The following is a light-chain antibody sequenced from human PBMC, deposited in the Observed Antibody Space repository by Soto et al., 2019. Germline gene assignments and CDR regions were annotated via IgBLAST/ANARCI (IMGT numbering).Light chain of an antibody. Sequence: QSVRTQPPSASGTPGHRVTVSCSGSSSNIGSNTVNWYQQLPGTAPKLLIYSNNQRPSGVPDRFSGSKSGTSASLAISGLQSEDEADYYCAAWDDSPWVFGTGTKVTVL. J-gene: IGLJ1*01. CDR1: SSNIGSNT. CDR2: SNN. CDR3: AAWDDSPWV. V-gene: IGLV1-44*01.